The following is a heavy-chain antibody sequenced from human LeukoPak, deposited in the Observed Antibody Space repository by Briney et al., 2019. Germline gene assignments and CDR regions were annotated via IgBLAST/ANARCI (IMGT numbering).Heavy chain of an antibody. CDR3: ARRGRYCTGANCYTGYFQH. D-gene: IGHD2-2*02. Sequence: PSETLSLTCAVSGVSLTGYYWSWIRQSPGKGLEWIGEINHRGNTSYNPSLKSRVTISVDTSKKQFSLNLSSVTAADTAVYYCARRGRYCTGANCYTGYFQHWGQGTLVTVSS. CDR2: INHRGNT. V-gene: IGHV4-34*01. J-gene: IGHJ1*01. CDR1: GVSLTGYY.